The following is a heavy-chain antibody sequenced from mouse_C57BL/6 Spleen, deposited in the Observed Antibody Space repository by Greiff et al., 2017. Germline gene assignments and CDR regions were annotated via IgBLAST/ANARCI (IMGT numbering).Heavy chain of an antibody. CDR2: IRPNSGST. J-gene: IGHJ3*01. CDR1: GYTFTSYW. D-gene: IGHD2-10*02. V-gene: IGHV1-64*01. CDR3: AREYGRWVAY. Sequence: VQLKQSGAELVKPGASVKLSCKASGYTFTSYWMHWVKQRPGQGLEWIGMIRPNSGSTNYNEKFKSKATMTVDKSSSTAYMQLSSLTSEDSSVYDCAREYGRWVAYWGQGTLVTVSA.